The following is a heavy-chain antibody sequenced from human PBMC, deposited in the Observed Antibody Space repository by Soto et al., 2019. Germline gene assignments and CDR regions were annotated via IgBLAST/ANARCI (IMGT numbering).Heavy chain of an antibody. J-gene: IGHJ6*02. CDR2: ISAYNGNT. D-gene: IGHD1-26*01. CDR3: ARGPYGNIVGATYYGMDV. Sequence: QVQLVQSGAEVKKPGSSVKVSCKASGGTFSSYAISWVRQAPGQGLEWMGWISAYNGNTNYAQKLQGRVTMTTDTSTSTAYMELRSLRSDDTAVYYCARGPYGNIVGATYYGMDVWGQGTTVTVSS. V-gene: IGHV1-18*01. CDR1: GGTFSSYA.